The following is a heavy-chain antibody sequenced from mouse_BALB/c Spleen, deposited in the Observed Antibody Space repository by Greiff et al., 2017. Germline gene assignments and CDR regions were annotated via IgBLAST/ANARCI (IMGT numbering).Heavy chain of an antibody. D-gene: IGHD1-1*01. CDR1: GYAFSSYW. J-gene: IGHJ4*01. V-gene: IGHV1-80*01. CDR2: IYPGDGDT. CDR3: ARKGTVSYAMDY. Sequence: QVQLQQSGAELVRPGSSVKISCKASGYAFSSYWMNWVKQRPGQGLEWIGQIYPGDGDTNYNGKFKGKATLTADKSSSTAYMQLSSLTSEDSAVYFCARKGTVSYAMDYWGQGTSVTVSS.